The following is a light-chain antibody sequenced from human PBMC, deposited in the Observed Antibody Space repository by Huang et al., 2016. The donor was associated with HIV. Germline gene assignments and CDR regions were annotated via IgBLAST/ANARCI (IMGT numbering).Light chain of an antibody. CDR2: SAS. CDR3: QQANSFPYS. CDR1: QNIDKW. V-gene: IGKV1-12*01. J-gene: IGKJ2*03. Sequence: DIQMTQSPSSVAASVGDSISITCRASQNIDKWLAWFQQKPGKAPRLLIHSASTLQSGVPSRFSGFGSGTEFVLTISSLQPEDFAIYYCQQANSFPYSFGQGTKLEIK.